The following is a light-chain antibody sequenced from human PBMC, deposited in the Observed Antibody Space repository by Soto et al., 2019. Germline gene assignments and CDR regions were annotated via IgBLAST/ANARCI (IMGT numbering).Light chain of an antibody. V-gene: IGLV2-14*01. J-gene: IGLJ2*01. CDR2: EVS. Sequence: QSALTQPASVSGSPGQSITISCTGTFSDVGRYNSVSWYQQRPGKAPKLMIFEVSNRPSGVSNRFSGSKSGNTASLAISGLQTEDEADYYCCSFAGSNTYVVFGGGTKLTVL. CDR3: CSFAGSNTYVV. CDR1: FSDVGRYNS.